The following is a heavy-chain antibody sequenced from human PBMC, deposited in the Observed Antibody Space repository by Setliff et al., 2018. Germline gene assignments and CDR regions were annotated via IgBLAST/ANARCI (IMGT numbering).Heavy chain of an antibody. CDR3: AKSLRGDHWNYGGFGS. CDR2: INGGSTFV. CDR1: GFTFSSYG. J-gene: IGHJ4*02. V-gene: IGHV3-21*01. Sequence: GGSLRLSCSASGFTFSSYGMYWVRQAPGKGLEWLSCINGGSTFVYYAASVKGRFTISRDNFQNSLYLQMNILRDDDTAVYFCAKSLRGDHWNYGGFGSWGQGALVTVSS. D-gene: IGHD1-7*01.